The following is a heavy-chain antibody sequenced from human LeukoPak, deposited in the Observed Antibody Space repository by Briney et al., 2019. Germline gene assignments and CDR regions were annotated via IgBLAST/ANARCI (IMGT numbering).Heavy chain of an antibody. Sequence: GESLKISCQGSGYSFTSYWIGWVRQMPGKGLEWMGIIYPGDSDTRYSPSFQGQVTISADKSISTAYLQWSSLKASDTAMYYCASAYYYGSGSFVLFDDQWGQGTLVTVSS. J-gene: IGHJ4*02. CDR3: ASAYYYGSGSFVLFDDQ. CDR2: IYPGDSDT. V-gene: IGHV5-51*01. CDR1: GYSFTSYW. D-gene: IGHD3-10*01.